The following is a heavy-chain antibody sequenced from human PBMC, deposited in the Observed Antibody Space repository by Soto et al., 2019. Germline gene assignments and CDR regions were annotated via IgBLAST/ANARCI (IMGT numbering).Heavy chain of an antibody. CDR1: GGSINYNSYY. V-gene: IGHV4-39*02. CDR3: ARLVVVAPVANA. Sequence: SETLSLTCSVSGGSINYNSYYWGWIRQPPGKGLEWVGGIFYTGTTYYSPSLKDRVTISVDTSKNSFSLNLASVTAADTAVYFCARLVVVAPVANAWGQGTLVTVSS. CDR2: IFYTGTT. D-gene: IGHD2-2*01. J-gene: IGHJ5*02.